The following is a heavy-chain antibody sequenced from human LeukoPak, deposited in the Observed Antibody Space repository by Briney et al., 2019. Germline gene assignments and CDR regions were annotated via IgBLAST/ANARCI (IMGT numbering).Heavy chain of an antibody. V-gene: IGHV3-30*18. J-gene: IGHJ3*02. Sequence: PGGSLRLSCAASGFTFSNYGMHWVRQAPGKGLEWVAVISYDESDKYYADSVKGRFTISRDNSKSTLYLQMNSLRAEDTAVYYCAKVGSSWYSAFDIWGQGTMVTVSS. CDR1: GFTFSNYG. CDR3: AKVGSSWYSAFDI. D-gene: IGHD6-13*01. CDR2: ISYDESDK.